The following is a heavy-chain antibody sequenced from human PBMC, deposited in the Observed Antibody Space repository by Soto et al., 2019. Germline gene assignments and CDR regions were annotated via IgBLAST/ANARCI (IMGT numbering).Heavy chain of an antibody. CDR1: GYTFTSYG. Sequence: ASVKVSCKASGYTFTSYGFSWVRQAPGQGLEWMGWITAYNGNTNYAQKFQGRVTMTTDTSTSTAYMELSSLRSEDTAVYYCARDQNYYDSSGYYTDAYNWFDPWGQGTLVTVSS. D-gene: IGHD3-22*01. CDR3: ARDQNYYDSSGYYTDAYNWFDP. CDR2: ITAYNGNT. J-gene: IGHJ5*02. V-gene: IGHV1-18*01.